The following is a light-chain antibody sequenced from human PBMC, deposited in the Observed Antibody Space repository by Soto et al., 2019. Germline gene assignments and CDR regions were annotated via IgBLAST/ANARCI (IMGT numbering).Light chain of an antibody. CDR3: CSHAGGYTWV. Sequence: QAVVSQPRSMSESPGQSVTISCSGTSRDVGAYKYVSWYQHHPGKAPKLMIYDVTRRPSGVPDRFSGSKSGNTASLTISGLQTEDEADYYCCSHAGGYTWVFGGGTKLTVL. V-gene: IGLV2-11*01. CDR1: SRDVGAYKY. CDR2: DVT. J-gene: IGLJ3*02.